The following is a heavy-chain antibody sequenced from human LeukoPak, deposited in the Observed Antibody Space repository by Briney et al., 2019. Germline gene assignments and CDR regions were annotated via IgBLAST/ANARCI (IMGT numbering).Heavy chain of an antibody. CDR2: ISGSSSTI. Sequence: GGSRRLSCAASGFTFSSYSMNWVRQAPGKGREWDSYISGSSSTIYYGESVKGRFTISRDNAKNSLYLQMNSLRVDDTAVYYCTREVSGWRGGAFDLWGQGTMVTVSS. D-gene: IGHD6-19*01. CDR1: GFTFSSYS. J-gene: IGHJ3*01. V-gene: IGHV3-48*04. CDR3: TREVSGWRGGAFDL.